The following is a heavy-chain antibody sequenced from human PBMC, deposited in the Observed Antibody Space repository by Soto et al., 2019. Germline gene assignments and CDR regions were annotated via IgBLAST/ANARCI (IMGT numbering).Heavy chain of an antibody. V-gene: IGHV3-7*01. CDR1: GFTFSSYW. Sequence: SGGSLRLSCAASGFTFSSYWMDWVRQAPGKGLEWVANINQDGSEKHYVDSVKGRFTISRDNAKNSLYLQMSSLTAEDSALYYCSPSLDYWGQGTLITVS. CDR2: INQDGSEK. CDR3: SPSLDY. J-gene: IGHJ4*02.